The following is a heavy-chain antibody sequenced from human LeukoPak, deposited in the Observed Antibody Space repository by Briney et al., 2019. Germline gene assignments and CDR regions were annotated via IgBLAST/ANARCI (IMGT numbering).Heavy chain of an antibody. J-gene: IGHJ4*02. D-gene: IGHD3-22*01. CDR3: ARVLTYYYDSSGYYPRDY. CDR2: INPNSGGT. V-gene: IGHV1-2*02. CDR1: GYTFTGYY. Sequence: GASVTVSCKASGYTFTGYYMHWVRQAPGQGLEWMGWINPNSGGTNYAQKFQGRVTMTRDTSISTAYMELSRLRSDDTAVYYCARVLTYYYDSSGYYPRDYWGQGTLVTVSS.